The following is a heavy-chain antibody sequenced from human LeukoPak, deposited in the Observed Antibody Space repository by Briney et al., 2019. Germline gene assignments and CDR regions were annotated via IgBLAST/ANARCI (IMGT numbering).Heavy chain of an antibody. CDR3: VRMFSGPFDY. V-gene: IGHV3-74*01. J-gene: IGHJ4*02. Sequence: GGSLRLSCAASGFTFSSSWMHWVRQAPGKGLVWVSRINPDGTSTSYADSLKGRFTISRDDAKNTPYLHMNSLRADDTVGYYVVRMFSGPFDYWGEGTLVTVS. CDR1: GFTFSSSW. CDR2: INPDGTST. D-gene: IGHD3-10*02.